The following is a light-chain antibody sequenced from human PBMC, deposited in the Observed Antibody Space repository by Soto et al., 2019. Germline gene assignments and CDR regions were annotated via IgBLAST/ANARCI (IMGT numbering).Light chain of an antibody. CDR3: QQYNDWHASLT. CDR2: GAS. Sequence: EIVVTQSAPTLSGPRVEISTLSGTVRQRVSSDLAWYQQKPGQAPRLLIFGASIRATGIPPRFTGSGSGTEFTLTISSLQSEERAVYYCQQYNDWHASLTFGQGTRLEIK. CDR1: QRVSSD. J-gene: IGKJ5*01. V-gene: IGKV3-15*01.